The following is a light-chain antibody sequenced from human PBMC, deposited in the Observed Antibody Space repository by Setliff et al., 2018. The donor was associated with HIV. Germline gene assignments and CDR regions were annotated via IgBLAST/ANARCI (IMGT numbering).Light chain of an antibody. CDR1: SSDIAIYNF. CDR3: SSYTSSSTLV. V-gene: IGLV2-14*03. J-gene: IGLJ1*01. Sequence: SALTQPASVSGSPAQSITISCTGTSSDIAIYNFVSWYQHHPGKAPKLIIYDVGNRPVGVSNRFSGSTSGNPASLTISGLQAEDEADYYCSSYTSSSTLVFGTGTKVTVL. CDR2: DVG.